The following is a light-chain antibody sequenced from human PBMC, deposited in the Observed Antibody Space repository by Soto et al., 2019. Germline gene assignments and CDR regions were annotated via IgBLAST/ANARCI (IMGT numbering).Light chain of an antibody. Sequence: EIVLTQSPGTLSLSPGERATLSCRASQTISNTFLAWYQQRPGQAPRLLLYGASGRAAGLPDRFSGRGSGTDFTLSISRLEHEDFAVYYCQQYGVSPTFGGGTKVDI. J-gene: IGKJ4*01. CDR3: QQYGVSPT. CDR1: QTISNTF. V-gene: IGKV3-20*01. CDR2: GAS.